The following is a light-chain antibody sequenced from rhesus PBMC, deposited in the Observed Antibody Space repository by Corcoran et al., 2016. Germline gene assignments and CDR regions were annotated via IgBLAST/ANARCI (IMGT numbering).Light chain of an antibody. J-gene: IGLJ6*01. CDR2: EAT. CDR3: CSYTTSDTFV. V-gene: IGLV2S7*01. CDR1: SSDVGGFNY. Sequence: QSAPTQPPSVSGSPGQSVTISCTGTSSDVGGFNYVSWYQEHPGKAPKLMIYEATKRPSGVSDRFSGSKSGNTASLTISGLQAEDEADYHCCSYTTSDTFVFGSGTKLTVL.